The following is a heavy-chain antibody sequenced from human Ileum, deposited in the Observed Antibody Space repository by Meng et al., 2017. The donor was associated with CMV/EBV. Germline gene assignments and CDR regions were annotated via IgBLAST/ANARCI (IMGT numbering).Heavy chain of an antibody. CDR3: ARGPSVVLFDY. CDR2: IYYSGIT. J-gene: IGHJ4*02. D-gene: IGHD2-21*01. Sequence: QLQESGPGLVKPSDTLSLNCTVAGDSIRSSGYYWGWIRQPPGKGLEWIGTIYYSGITYYNPSLKSRVIISLDTSKNHFSLKLSSVTAADTAVYYCARGPSVVLFDYWGQGTLVTVSS. CDR1: GDSIRSSGYY. V-gene: IGHV4-39*07.